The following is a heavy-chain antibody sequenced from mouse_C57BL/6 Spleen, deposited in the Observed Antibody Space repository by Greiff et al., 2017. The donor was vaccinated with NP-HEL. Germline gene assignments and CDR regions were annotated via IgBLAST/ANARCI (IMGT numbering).Heavy chain of an antibody. D-gene: IGHD1-1*01. Sequence: QVQLKQPGAELVKPGASVKLSCKASGYTFTSYWMHWVKQRPGQGLEWIGMIHPNSGSTNYNEKFKSKATLTVDKSSSTAYMQLSSLTSEDSAVYYCARGDYGSVYAMDYWGQGTSVTVSS. CDR3: ARGDYGSVYAMDY. CDR2: IHPNSGST. V-gene: IGHV1-64*01. J-gene: IGHJ4*01. CDR1: GYTFTSYW.